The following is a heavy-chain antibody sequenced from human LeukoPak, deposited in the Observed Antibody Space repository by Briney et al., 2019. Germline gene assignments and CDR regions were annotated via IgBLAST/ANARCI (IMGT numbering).Heavy chain of an antibody. CDR2: MHSSGST. CDR3: ARERITMIVVVNDYFDY. D-gene: IGHD3-22*01. J-gene: IGHJ4*02. CDR1: GDSVSSGNYY. V-gene: IGHV4-61*02. Sequence: SQTLSLTCTVSGDSVSSGNYYWSWIRQPAGKGLEWIGRMHSSGSTKYNSSLKSRVTISVDTSKNQLSLKLSSVTAADTAVYYCARERITMIVVVNDYFDYWGQGTLVTVSS.